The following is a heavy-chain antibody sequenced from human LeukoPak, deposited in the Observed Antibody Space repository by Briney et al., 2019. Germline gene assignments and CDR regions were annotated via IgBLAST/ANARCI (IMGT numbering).Heavy chain of an antibody. Sequence: ASVKVSCKASGYTFTTYGISWVRQAPGQGLEWMGWISAYNGNTNYAQKLQGRVTMTTDTSTSTAYMELRSLRSDDTAVYFCARWNYDSGGYSNYFDPWGQGTLVTVSS. V-gene: IGHV1-18*01. CDR2: ISAYNGNT. J-gene: IGHJ5*02. CDR1: GYTFTTYG. CDR3: ARWNYDSGGYSNYFDP. D-gene: IGHD3-22*01.